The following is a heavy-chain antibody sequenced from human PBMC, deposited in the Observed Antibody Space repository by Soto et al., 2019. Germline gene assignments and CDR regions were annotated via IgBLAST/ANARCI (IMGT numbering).Heavy chain of an antibody. CDR2: INPSGGST. CDR3: ARVLGSSSWYFYDYYYGMDV. V-gene: IGHV1-46*01. CDR1: GYTFTSYY. J-gene: IGHJ6*02. Sequence: ASVKVSCKASGYTFTSYYMHWVRQAPGQGLEWMGIINPSGGSTSYAQKFQGRVTMTRDTSTSTVYMELSSLRSEDTAVYYCARVLGSSSWYFYDYYYGMDVWGQGTTVTVSS. D-gene: IGHD6-13*01.